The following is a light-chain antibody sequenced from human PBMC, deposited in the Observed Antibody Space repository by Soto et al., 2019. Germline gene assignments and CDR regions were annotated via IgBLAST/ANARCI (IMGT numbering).Light chain of an antibody. V-gene: IGLV4-69*01. CDR1: SGHSSYA. CDR3: QTWGTGPLV. J-gene: IGLJ2*01. CDR2: LNSDGSH. Sequence: QPVLTQSPSASASPGASVKLTCTLSSGHSSYAIAWHQQQPEKGPRYLMKLNSDGSHSKGDGIPDRFSGSSSGAERYLTTSSLQSEDEADYYCQTWGTGPLVFGGGTKLTVL.